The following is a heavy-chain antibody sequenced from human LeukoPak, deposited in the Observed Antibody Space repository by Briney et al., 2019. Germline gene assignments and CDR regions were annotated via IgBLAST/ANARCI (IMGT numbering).Heavy chain of an antibody. CDR1: GFSLSTSGVG. D-gene: IGHD3-3*01. V-gene: IGHV2-5*02. J-gene: IGHJ4*02. Sequence: SGPTLVKPTQTLTLTCTFSGFSLSTSGVGVGWIRQPPGKALEWPALIYWDDDKRYSPSLKSRLTITKDTSKNQVVLTMTNMDPVDTATYYCAHGSIPYDFWSGYYSTYYFDYWGQGTLVTVSS. CDR2: IYWDDDK. CDR3: AHGSIPYDFWSGYYSTYYFDY.